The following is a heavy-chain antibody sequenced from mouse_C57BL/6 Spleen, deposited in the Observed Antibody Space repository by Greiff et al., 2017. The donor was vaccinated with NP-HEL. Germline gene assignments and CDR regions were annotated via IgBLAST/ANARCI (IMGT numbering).Heavy chain of an antibody. V-gene: IGHV3-6*01. Sequence: EVKLQESGPGLVKPSQSLSLTCSVTGYSITSGYYWNWIRQFPGNKLEWMGYISYDGSNNYNPSLKNRISITRDTSKNQFFLKLNSVTTEDTATYYCANYYGSSYGGFDYWGQGTTLTVSS. CDR2: ISYDGSN. D-gene: IGHD1-1*01. CDR3: ANYYGSSYGGFDY. J-gene: IGHJ2*01. CDR1: GYSITSGYY.